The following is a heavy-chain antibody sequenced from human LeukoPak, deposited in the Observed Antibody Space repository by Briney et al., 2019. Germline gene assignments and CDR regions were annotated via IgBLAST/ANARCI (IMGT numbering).Heavy chain of an antibody. Sequence: PGGSLRLSCAASGFTVSSNYMSWVRQASGKGLEWVSVIYSGGSTYYADSVKGRFTISRDNSKNTLYLQMNSLRAEDTAVYYCARVRSYGTFDYWGQGTLVTVSS. CDR2: IYSGGST. J-gene: IGHJ4*02. CDR1: GFTVSSNY. V-gene: IGHV3-53*01. CDR3: ARVRSYGTFDY. D-gene: IGHD5-18*01.